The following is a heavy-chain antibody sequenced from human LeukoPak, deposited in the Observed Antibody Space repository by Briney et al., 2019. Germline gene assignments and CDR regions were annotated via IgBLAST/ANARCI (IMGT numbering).Heavy chain of an antibody. J-gene: IGHJ3*02. CDR1: GGSFSGYY. CDR3: ARHGRSGMATIHAFDI. V-gene: IGHV4-34*01. Sequence: PSETLSLTCAVYGGSFSGYYWSWIRQPPGKGLEWIGEINHSGSTNYNPSLKSRVTISVDTSKNQFSLKLSSVTAADTAVYYCARHGRSGMATIHAFDIWGQGTMVAVSS. D-gene: IGHD5-24*01. CDR2: INHSGST.